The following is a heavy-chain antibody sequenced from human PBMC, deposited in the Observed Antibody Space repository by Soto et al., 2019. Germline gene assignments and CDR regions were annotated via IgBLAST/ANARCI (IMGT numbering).Heavy chain of an antibody. J-gene: IGHJ5*02. CDR1: GGSISSGDYY. CDR2: IDYSGST. D-gene: IGHD6-19*01. CDR3: ARVRWLVPHNWFDP. Sequence: SETLSLTCTVSGGSISSGDYYWSWIRQPPGKGLEWIGYIDYSGSTYYNPSLKSRVTISVDTSKNQFSLKLSSVTAADTAVYYCARVRWLVPHNWFDPWGQGTLVTVS. V-gene: IGHV4-30-4*01.